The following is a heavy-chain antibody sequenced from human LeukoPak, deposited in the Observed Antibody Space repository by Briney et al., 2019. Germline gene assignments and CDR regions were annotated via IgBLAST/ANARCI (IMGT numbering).Heavy chain of an antibody. CDR2: IYYSGST. CDR3: ARVARGWLQSNYFDY. D-gene: IGHD5-24*01. CDR1: GGSISSSSYY. J-gene: IGHJ4*02. Sequence: PSQTLSLTCTVSGGSISSSSYYWGWIRQPPGTGLEWIGSIYYSGSTYYNPSLKSRVTISVDTSKNQFSLKLSSVTAADTAVYYCARVARGWLQSNYFDYWGQGTLVTVSS. V-gene: IGHV4-39*01.